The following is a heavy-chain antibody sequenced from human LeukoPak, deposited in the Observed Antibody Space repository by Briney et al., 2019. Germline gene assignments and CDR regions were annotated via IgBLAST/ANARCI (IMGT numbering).Heavy chain of an antibody. CDR3: ARHRTTVTTGFDI. V-gene: IGHV4-59*08. Sequence: KPSETLSLTCTVSGGSISSYYWSWIRQPPGKGLEWIGYIYYSGSTNYNPSLKSRVTISVDTSKNQFSLKLSSVTATDTAVYYCARHRTTVTTGFDIWGQGTMVTVSS. CDR2: IYYSGST. D-gene: IGHD4-17*01. CDR1: GGSISSYY. J-gene: IGHJ3*02.